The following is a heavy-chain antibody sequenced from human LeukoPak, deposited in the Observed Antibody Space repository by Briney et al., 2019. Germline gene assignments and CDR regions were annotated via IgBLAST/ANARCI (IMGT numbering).Heavy chain of an antibody. CDR3: AKKDGQLFDY. J-gene: IGHJ4*02. CDR2: ISGSDDGT. CDR1: GFTFSTYA. Sequence: GSLRLSCAASGFTFSTYAMSWVRQIPGKGLEWVSAISGSDDGTYYADSVKGRFTISRDNSRNTLYLQMNSLRAEDTAVYYCAKKDGQLFDYWGQGTLVTVSS. V-gene: IGHV3-23*01. D-gene: IGHD2-2*01.